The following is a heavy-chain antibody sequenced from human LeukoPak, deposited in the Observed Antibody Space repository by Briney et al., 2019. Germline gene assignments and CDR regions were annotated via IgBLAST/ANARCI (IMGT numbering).Heavy chain of an antibody. V-gene: IGHV3-23*01. CDR1: GFNSSSYA. CDR2: SSGSDGRT. CDR3: APNMVRGVNRYLDC. Sequence: GGSMRLSSAASGFNSSSYAVGWVRQAPGKGLEWVSTSSGSDGRTYHGNSVMGRFAISREDSKNTLFLQMNSLRAEDTAVYYCAPNMVRGVNRYLDCWGKGTLVTVSS. J-gene: IGHJ4*01. D-gene: IGHD3-10*01.